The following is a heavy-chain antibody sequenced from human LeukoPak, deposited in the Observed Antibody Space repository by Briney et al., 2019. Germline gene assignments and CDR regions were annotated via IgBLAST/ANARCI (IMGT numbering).Heavy chain of an antibody. J-gene: IGHJ5*02. CDR2: INPNSGGT. Sequence: ASVKVSCKASGYTFTEYYMHWVRQAPGQGLEWMGWINPNSGGTNYAQKFQGRVTMTRDTSISTAYMELSRLRSDDTAVYYYARDSSGWHNWFDPWGQGTLVTVSS. D-gene: IGHD6-19*01. CDR1: GYTFTEYY. CDR3: ARDSSGWHNWFDP. V-gene: IGHV1-2*02.